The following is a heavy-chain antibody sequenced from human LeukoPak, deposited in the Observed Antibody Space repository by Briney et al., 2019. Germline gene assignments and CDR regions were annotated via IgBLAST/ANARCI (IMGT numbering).Heavy chain of an antibody. CDR2: IYYSGST. CDR3: ARVDIWSGSHYYMDV. D-gene: IGHD3-3*01. Sequence: PSETLSLTCTVSGGSISSGGYYRSWIRQHPGKGLEWIGYIYYSGSTYYNPSLKSRVTISVDTSKNRFSLKLSSVTAADTAVYYCARVDIWSGSHYYMDVWGKGTTVTVSS. V-gene: IGHV4-31*03. CDR1: GGSISSGGYY. J-gene: IGHJ6*03.